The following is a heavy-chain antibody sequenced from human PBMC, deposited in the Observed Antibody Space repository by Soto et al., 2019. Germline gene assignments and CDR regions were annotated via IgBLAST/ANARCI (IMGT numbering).Heavy chain of an antibody. D-gene: IGHD4-4*01. CDR2: INAGNGNT. Sequence: ASVKVSCKASGYTFTSYAMHWVRQAPGQRLEWMGWINAGNGNTKYSQKFQGRVTITRDTSASTAYMELSSLRSEDTAVYYCARQAGEINSNYYYYYYYMDVWGKGTTVTVSS. CDR1: GYTFTSYA. J-gene: IGHJ6*03. CDR3: ARQAGEINSNYYYYYYYMDV. V-gene: IGHV1-3*01.